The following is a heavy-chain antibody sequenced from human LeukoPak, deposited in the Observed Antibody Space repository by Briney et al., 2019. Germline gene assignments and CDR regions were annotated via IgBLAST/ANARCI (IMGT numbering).Heavy chain of an antibody. D-gene: IGHD2-15*01. V-gene: IGHV1-2*02. J-gene: IGHJ3*02. Sequence: ASVTVSCKASGYTFTAYYLHWVRQAPGQGLEWMGYIYPKSGGTNYAQKFQGRVTMTMDTSISTAYMELSRLRSDDTAVYYCARDEAAPKTNALDIGGQGTKGTVS. CDR1: GYTFTAYY. CDR2: IYPKSGGT. CDR3: ARDEAAPKTNALDI.